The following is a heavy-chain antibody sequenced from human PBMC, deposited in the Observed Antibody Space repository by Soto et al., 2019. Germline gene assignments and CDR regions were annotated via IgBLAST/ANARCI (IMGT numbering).Heavy chain of an antibody. CDR3: ARVIWGGHLTSDL. J-gene: IGHJ5*02. V-gene: IGHV3-48*02. D-gene: IGHD3-3*01. CDR1: GFTFSSNS. CDR2: ISSSSSTI. Sequence: EVQVVESGGGLVQPGGSLRLSCAASGFTFSSNSMNWVRQAPGKGLEWISYISSSSSTIYADSVKGRFTISRDNAKKSLYLQMNSLRDEDTAVYYCARVIWGGHLTSDLWGQGTLVTVSS.